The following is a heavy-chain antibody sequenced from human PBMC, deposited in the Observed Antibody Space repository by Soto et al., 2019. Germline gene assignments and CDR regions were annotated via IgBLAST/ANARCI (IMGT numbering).Heavy chain of an antibody. CDR2: IYHSGST. D-gene: IGHD7-27*01. CDR1: GGSISSGGYY. Sequence: PSETLSLTCTVSGGSISSGGYYWSWIRQPPGKGLEWIGYIYHSGSTYYNQSLKRRVTISVDRSKNQFSLKLSSVTAADTAVYYCARAPGDNWFDPWGQGTLVTVSS. CDR3: ARAPGDNWFDP. J-gene: IGHJ5*02. V-gene: IGHV4-30-2*01.